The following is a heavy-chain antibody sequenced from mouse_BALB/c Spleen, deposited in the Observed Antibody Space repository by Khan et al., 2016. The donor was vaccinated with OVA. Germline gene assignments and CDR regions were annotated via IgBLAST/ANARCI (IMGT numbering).Heavy chain of an antibody. CDR1: GYTFTTYT. D-gene: IGHD2-14*01. CDR2: IIPSSDYT. Sequence: QVQLKQSGAELARPGASVKMSCKASGYTFTTYTIHWVKQRPGQGLEWIGYIIPSSDYTNYNQKFEDKATLTADKSSSTVYVQLSSLTSEDSAVYYCAREGAYYRSDGWFAYWGQGTLVTVSA. CDR3: AREGAYYRSDGWFAY. J-gene: IGHJ3*01. V-gene: IGHV1-4*01.